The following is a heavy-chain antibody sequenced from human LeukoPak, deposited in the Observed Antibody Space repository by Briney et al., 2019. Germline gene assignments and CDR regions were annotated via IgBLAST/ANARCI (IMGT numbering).Heavy chain of an antibody. J-gene: IGHJ4*02. Sequence: SEILSLTCTVSGGSVSSGSYYWSWIRQPPGKGLEWIGYIYYSGSTNYNPSLKSRVTISVDTSKNQFSLKLSSVTAADTAVYYCARGAYSGSYRRLMDYWGQGTLVTVSS. CDR3: ARGAYSGSYRRLMDY. V-gene: IGHV4-61*01. CDR1: GGSVSSGSYY. CDR2: IYYSGST. D-gene: IGHD1-26*01.